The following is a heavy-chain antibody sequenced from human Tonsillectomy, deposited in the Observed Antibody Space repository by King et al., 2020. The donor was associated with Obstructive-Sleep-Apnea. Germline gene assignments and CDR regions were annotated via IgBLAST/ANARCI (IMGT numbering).Heavy chain of an antibody. V-gene: IGHV3-23*04. CDR3: AKGFRITMIVVVPPYWYFDL. J-gene: IGHJ2*01. Sequence: VQLVESGGGLVQPGGSLRLSCAASGFTFSSYAMSWVRQAPGKGLEWVSAISGSGCSTYYADSVKGRFTISRDNSKNTLYLQMNSLRAEDTAVYYCAKGFRITMIVVVPPYWYFDLWGRGTLVTVSS. D-gene: IGHD3-22*01. CDR2: ISGSGCST. CDR1: GFTFSSYA.